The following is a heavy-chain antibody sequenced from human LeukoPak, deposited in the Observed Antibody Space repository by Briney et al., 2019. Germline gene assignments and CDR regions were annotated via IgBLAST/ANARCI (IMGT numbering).Heavy chain of an antibody. CDR3: ARHDSFIPY. D-gene: IGHD3-16*02. CDR1: GFTFSDYA. V-gene: IGHV3-23*01. Sequence: PGGSLRLSCVASGFTFSDYAMIWVREAPGKGLEWVSGISDSGGSTYYADSVKGRCTISRDNSNNTVSLQMNNLRAEATAVYFCARHDSFIPYWGQGTLVTVTS. CDR2: ISDSGGST. J-gene: IGHJ4*02.